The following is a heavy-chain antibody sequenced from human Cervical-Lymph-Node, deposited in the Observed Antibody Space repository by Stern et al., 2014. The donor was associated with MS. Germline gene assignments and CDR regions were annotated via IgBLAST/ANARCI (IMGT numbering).Heavy chain of an antibody. CDR2: IIPMLGIE. CDR3: ARGPYYDYLDS. V-gene: IGHV1-69*09. J-gene: IGHJ4*02. CDR1: GGTFSSYG. Sequence: QVQLVQSGAEVKKPGSSVKVSCRTSGGTFSSYGINWVRQAPGQGLEWMGRIIPMLGIENYAQRFQGRVTITADKSTGTAYMELSSLRSEDTAVYYCARGPYYDYLDSWGQGTLVTVSS. D-gene: IGHD5-12*01.